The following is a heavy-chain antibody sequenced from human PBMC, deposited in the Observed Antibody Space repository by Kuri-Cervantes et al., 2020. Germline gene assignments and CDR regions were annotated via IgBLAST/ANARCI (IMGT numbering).Heavy chain of an antibody. Sequence: ESLKISCTVSGGSISSYYWSWIRQPPGKGLEWIGYIYYSGSTVYNPPLKSRVTISLDKSKNQFSLKLTSVTAADTALYYCARDPHYYGSGSYWNWGQGALVTVSS. CDR1: GGSISSYY. CDR2: IYYSGST. V-gene: IGHV4-59*12. CDR3: ARDPHYYGSGSYWN. J-gene: IGHJ4*02. D-gene: IGHD3-10*01.